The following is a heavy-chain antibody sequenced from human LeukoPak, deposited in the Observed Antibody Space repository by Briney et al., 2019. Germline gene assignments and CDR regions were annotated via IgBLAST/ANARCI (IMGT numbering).Heavy chain of an antibody. V-gene: IGHV1-2*02. D-gene: IGHD3-10*01. CDR3: ATSLWFGELSHYFDY. CDR2: INPNSGGT. Sequence: GASVKVSCKASGYTFTGYYMHWVGQAPGQGLEWMGWINPNSGGTNYAQKFQGGVTMTRDTSISTAYMELSRLRSDDTAVYYCATSLWFGELSHYFDYWGQGTLVTVSS. CDR1: GYTFTGYY. J-gene: IGHJ4*02.